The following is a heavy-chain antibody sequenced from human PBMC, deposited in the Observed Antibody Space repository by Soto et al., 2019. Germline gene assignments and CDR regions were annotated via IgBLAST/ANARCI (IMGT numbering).Heavy chain of an antibody. J-gene: IGHJ6*02. CDR2: ISAYNGNT. CDR1: GYTFTSYG. D-gene: IGHD3-10*01. CDR3: ARSSPPMAYYYYYGMDV. Sequence: ASVKVSCRASGYTFTSYGISLVRQAPGQGLEWMGWISAYNGNTNYAQKLQGRVTMTTDTSTSTAYMELRSLRSDDTAVYYCARSSPPMAYYYYYGMDVWGQGTTVTVSS. V-gene: IGHV1-18*01.